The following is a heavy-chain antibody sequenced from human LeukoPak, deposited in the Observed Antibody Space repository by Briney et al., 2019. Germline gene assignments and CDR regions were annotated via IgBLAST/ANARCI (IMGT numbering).Heavy chain of an antibody. V-gene: IGHV3-23*01. CDR2: ISSSGDST. J-gene: IGHJ4*02. Sequence: GGSLSLSCAASGFTFSSYGMSWVRQAPGKGLEWVSAISSSGDSTYYADSVKGRFTIPRDNSKNTLYLQMSSLRAEDTAVYYCARVSRDYDILTGYYTEWYFDYWGQGTLVTVSS. D-gene: IGHD3-9*01. CDR3: ARVSRDYDILTGYYTEWYFDY. CDR1: GFTFSSYG.